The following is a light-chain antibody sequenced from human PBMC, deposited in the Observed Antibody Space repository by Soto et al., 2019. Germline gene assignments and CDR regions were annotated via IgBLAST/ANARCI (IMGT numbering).Light chain of an antibody. CDR3: SSYASSSTLVV. CDR2: EVS. Sequence: HSALTQPASVSGSPGQSITISCTGTSSDVGGYNYVSWYQQHPGKAPKLMIYEVSNRPSGVSNRFSGSKSGNTASLTISGIQAEDEADYYCSSYASSSTLVVFGGGTQLTVL. V-gene: IGLV2-14*01. J-gene: IGLJ2*01. CDR1: SSDVGGYNY.